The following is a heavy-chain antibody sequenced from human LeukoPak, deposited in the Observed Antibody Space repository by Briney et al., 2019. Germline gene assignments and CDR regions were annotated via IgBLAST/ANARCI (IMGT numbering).Heavy chain of an antibody. D-gene: IGHD6-13*01. Sequence: SAILSLTCTVSGGSIGNYYWSLLRAPPRRGLEWVGYIYYSGSTNYTHSLKSRYTISVDTSKNQFSLKLNSVTAADTAVYYCARKASTIAAVLDFWGQGTLVTVSS. CDR2: IYYSGST. CDR1: GGSIGNYY. J-gene: IGHJ4*02. V-gene: IGHV4-59*01. CDR3: ARKASTIAAVLDF.